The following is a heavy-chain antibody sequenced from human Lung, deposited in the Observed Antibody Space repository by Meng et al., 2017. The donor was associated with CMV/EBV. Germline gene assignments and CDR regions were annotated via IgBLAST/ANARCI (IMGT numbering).Heavy chain of an antibody. CDR3: ARAFIVVVPAAIGSPYGMDV. Sequence: SXXVSXKASGGTFSSYTISWVRQAPGQGLEWMGRIIPILGIANYAQKFQGRVTITADKSTSTAYMELSSLRSEDTAVYYCARAFIVVVPAAIGSPYGMDVWXQGTRVTVSS. D-gene: IGHD2-2*01. CDR1: GGTFSSYT. V-gene: IGHV1-69*02. J-gene: IGHJ6*02. CDR2: IIPILGIA.